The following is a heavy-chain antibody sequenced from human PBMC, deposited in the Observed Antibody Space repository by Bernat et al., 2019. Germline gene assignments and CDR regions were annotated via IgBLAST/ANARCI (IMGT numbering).Heavy chain of an antibody. CDR1: GGSFSGYY. CDR3: ARGVTIFGVVIIDYFDY. CDR2: IKHSGST. J-gene: IGHJ4*02. D-gene: IGHD3-3*01. V-gene: IGHV4-34*01. Sequence: QVQLQQWGAGLLKPSETLSLTCAVYGGSFSGYYWSWIRQPPGKGLEWIGEIKHSGSTNYNPSLKSRVTISVDTSKNQFSLKLSSVTAADTAVYYCARGVTIFGVVIIDYFDYWGQGTLVTVSS.